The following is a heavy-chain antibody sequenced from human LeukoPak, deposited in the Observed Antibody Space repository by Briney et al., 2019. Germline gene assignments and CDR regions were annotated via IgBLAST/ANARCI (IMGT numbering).Heavy chain of an antibody. CDR1: GYSFTSYW. CDR3: ARLVYSNSWSFDY. V-gene: IGHV5-51*01. CDR2: IYPGDSDT. Sequence: GESLKISCQGSGYSFTSYWIGWVRQMPGKGLEWMGIIYPGDSDTRYSPSFQGQVTISADKSISTAYLQWSSLKASDTAIYYCARLVYSNSWSFDYWGQGTQVTVSS. D-gene: IGHD6-13*01. J-gene: IGHJ4*02.